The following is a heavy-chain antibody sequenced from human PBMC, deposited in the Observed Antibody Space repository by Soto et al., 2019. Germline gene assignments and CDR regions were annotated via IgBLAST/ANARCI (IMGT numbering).Heavy chain of an antibody. V-gene: IGHV3-11*05. CDR2: ISSSSSYT. CDR1: GFSFSDYY. J-gene: IGHJ4*02. CDR3: ACPRGYRGDDYLQ. Sequence: QVQLVESGGGLVKPGGSLRLSCAASGFSFSDYYMSWIRQAPGKGLEWVSYISSSSSYTIYADSVKGRFTISRDNAKNSLYMQMNSLRADDTAVDYCACPRGYRGDDYLQWGQGTLVTVSS. D-gene: IGHD5-12*01.